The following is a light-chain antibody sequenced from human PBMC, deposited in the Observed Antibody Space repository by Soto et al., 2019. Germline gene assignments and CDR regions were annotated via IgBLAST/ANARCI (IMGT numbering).Light chain of an antibody. CDR2: AAS. V-gene: IGKV1-39*01. CDR3: QQSCRTPSWT. CDR1: QSISSY. J-gene: IGKJ1*01. Sequence: DVPRTMSPSSLSASVGDRVTIGCRASQSISSYLNWYQQKPGKAPKLLIYAASSLQSGVPSRFSGSGSGTDFALTIRCRQPEDFATYYCQQSCRTPSWTFGQGTKVDIK.